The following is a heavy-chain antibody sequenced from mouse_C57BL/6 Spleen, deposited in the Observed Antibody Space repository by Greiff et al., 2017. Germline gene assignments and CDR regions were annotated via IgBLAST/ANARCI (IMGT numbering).Heavy chain of an antibody. D-gene: IGHD1-3*01. Sequence: VQLQQSGAELVKPGASVKISCKASGYAFSSSWMNWVKQRPGQGLEWIGPIYPGDGDTNYNGQLKGKATLTADKSSSTAYMPLSSLTSEYSAVYFCAMLRTRKRWYFEDWGTGTTVTVSS. CDR3: AMLRTRKRWYFED. CDR2: IYPGDGDT. J-gene: IGHJ1*03. CDR1: GYAFSSSW. V-gene: IGHV1-80*01.